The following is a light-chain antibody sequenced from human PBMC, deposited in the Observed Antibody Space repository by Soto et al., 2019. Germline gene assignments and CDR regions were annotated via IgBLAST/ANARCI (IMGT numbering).Light chain of an antibody. V-gene: IGLV2-14*01. CDR2: EVS. CDR3: SSYTSSSTPYV. Sequence: QSVRTQPASVSGSPGQSITISCTGTSSDVDGYNYVSWYQQHPGKAPKLMIYEVSNRPSGVSNRFSGSKSGNTASLTISGLQAEDEADYYCSSYTSSSTPYVFGTGTKVTVL. J-gene: IGLJ1*01. CDR1: SSDVDGYNY.